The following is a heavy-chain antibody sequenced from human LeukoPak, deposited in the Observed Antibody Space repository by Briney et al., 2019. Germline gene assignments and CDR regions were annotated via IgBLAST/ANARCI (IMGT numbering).Heavy chain of an antibody. D-gene: IGHD2-2*02. Sequence: GGSLRLSCAASGFTFSDYYMSWIRQAPGKGLEWVSYISSSGSTIYYADSVKGRFTISRDNAKNSLHLQMNSLRAEDTAAYYCAKGYCSSTSCYTAPHYWGQGTLVTVSS. CDR1: GFTFSDYY. CDR3: AKGYCSSTSCYTAPHY. J-gene: IGHJ4*02. CDR2: ISSSGSTI. V-gene: IGHV3-11*01.